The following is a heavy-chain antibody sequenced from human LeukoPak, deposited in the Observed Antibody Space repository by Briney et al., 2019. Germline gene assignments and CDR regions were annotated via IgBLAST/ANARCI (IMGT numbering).Heavy chain of an antibody. D-gene: IGHD3-10*01. CDR2: IYYSGST. Sequence: SETLSLTCTVSGGSISSGDYYWSWIRQPPGKGLERIGYIYYSGSTYYNPSLKSRVTISVDTSKNRFSLKLSSVTAADTAVYYCARVPPMVRGVIMWGYFDYWGQGTLVTVSS. CDR1: GGSISSGDYY. V-gene: IGHV4-30-4*01. CDR3: ARVPPMVRGVIMWGYFDY. J-gene: IGHJ4*02.